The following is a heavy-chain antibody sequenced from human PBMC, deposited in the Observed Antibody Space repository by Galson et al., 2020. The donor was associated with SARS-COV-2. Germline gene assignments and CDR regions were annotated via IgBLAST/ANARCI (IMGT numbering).Heavy chain of an antibody. Sequence: SETLSLTCTVSACSTSRGGYYWSWIRQHPGKALKWIGHIYYSGRISYNPSLKSRVTISVDTSKNQLSLKLSAVTAADTAVYYCASIKVATVRDYYAYGVDVWGQGTTVTVSS. CDR1: ACSTSRGGYY. V-gene: IGHV4-31*03. D-gene: IGHD5-12*01. CDR3: ASIKVATVRDYYAYGVDV. J-gene: IGHJ6*02. CDR2: IYYSGRI.